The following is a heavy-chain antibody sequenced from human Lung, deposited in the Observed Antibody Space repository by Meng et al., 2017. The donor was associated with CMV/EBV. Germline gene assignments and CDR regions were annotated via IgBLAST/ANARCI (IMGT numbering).Heavy chain of an antibody. V-gene: IGHV3-43D*03. Sequence: EVQVVEAGGVVVPPGWSLSLSCAGSGFSFDDFAMHWVRQAPGKGLEWVSHINWDGTSTYYADSVKGRFIISRDNIRNLLYLQMNSLTVEDSALYYCTKGRTREYFQHWGQGTLVTVSS. J-gene: IGHJ1*01. CDR1: GFSFDDFA. CDR3: TKGRTREYFQH. CDR2: INWDGTST.